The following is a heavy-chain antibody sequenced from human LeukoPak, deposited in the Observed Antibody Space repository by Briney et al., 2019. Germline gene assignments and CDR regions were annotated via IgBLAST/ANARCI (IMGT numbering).Heavy chain of an antibody. CDR2: ISGSGGST. Sequence: GGSLRLSCAASGFTFSSYAMSWVRQAPGKGLEWVSAISGSGGSTYYADSVKGRFTISRDNSKNTLYLQMNSLRAEDTAVYYCARQANYDFWSGYGGGPFDYWGQGTLVTVSS. CDR1: GFTFSSYA. J-gene: IGHJ4*02. V-gene: IGHV3-23*01. D-gene: IGHD3-3*01. CDR3: ARQANYDFWSGYGGGPFDY.